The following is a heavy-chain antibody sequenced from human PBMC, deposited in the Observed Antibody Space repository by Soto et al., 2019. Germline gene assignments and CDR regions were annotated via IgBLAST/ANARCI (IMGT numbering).Heavy chain of an antibody. D-gene: IGHD6-13*01. CDR3: ARGYYTSWYWFDR. CDR2: IYYSGST. V-gene: IGHV4-61*08. CDR1: GGSVSTGVHY. J-gene: IGHJ2*01. Sequence: QVQLQESGPGLVKPSETLSLTCTVSVSGGSVSTGVHYWSWIRQPPGKGLEWIGYIYYSGSTTYNPSLKSRVTISVDTSKNQSSLKLTSVTAADTAVYYCARGYYTSWYWFDRWGRGTLVTVSS.